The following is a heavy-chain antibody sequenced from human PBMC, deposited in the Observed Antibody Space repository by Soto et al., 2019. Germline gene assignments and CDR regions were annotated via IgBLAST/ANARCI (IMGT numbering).Heavy chain of an antibody. CDR3: ARATREGYYFDF. Sequence: QVRLQQWGAGLLKPSETLSLTCAVYGDSFSTHYWSWIRQSPVRGLEWLGEVNCGGSTNYNPSLKSRVTVSVDASKIHSSLKMSSVTAADTAMYYCARATREGYYFDFWGSGTLVTVSS. CDR1: GDSFSTHY. CDR2: VNCGGST. J-gene: IGHJ2*01. V-gene: IGHV4-34*01. D-gene: IGHD2-15*01.